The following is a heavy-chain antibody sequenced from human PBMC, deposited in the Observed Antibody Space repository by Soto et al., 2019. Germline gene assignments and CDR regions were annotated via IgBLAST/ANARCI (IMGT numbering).Heavy chain of an antibody. CDR2: FDPEDGET. CDR1: GYTLTELS. V-gene: IGHV1-24*01. Sequence: QVQLVQSGAEVKKPGASVKVSCKVSGYTLTELSMHWVRQAPGKGLEWMGGFDPEDGETVNAQKFQGRVTMTEDTSTDTAYMELSSLRSEDTAVYYCATDLVTAATCAEYFQHWGQGTLVTVSS. J-gene: IGHJ1*01. CDR3: ATDLVTAATCAEYFQH. D-gene: IGHD2-15*01.